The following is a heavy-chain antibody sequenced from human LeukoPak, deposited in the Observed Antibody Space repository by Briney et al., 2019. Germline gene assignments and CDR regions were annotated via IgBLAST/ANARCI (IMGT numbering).Heavy chain of an antibody. CDR1: GFTFSSYE. CDR3: ARISYGGNSVYYYYMDV. D-gene: IGHD4-23*01. J-gene: IGHJ6*03. CDR2: ISSSGSTI. V-gene: IGHV3-48*03. Sequence: GGSLRLSCAASGFTFSSYEMNWVRQAPGKGLEWVSYISSSGSTIYYADSVKGRFTISRDNAKNSLYLQMNSLRAEDTALYYCARISYGGNSVYYYYMDVWGKGTTVTVPS.